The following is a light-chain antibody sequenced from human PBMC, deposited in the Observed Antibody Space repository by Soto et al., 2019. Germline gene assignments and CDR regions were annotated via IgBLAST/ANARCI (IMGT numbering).Light chain of an antibody. Sequence: DIEMTQAPPSQSPSQGERLSIPCRTSQSVSILVAWYQQKPGHAPRLLIHGATTRTTGIPARFSGSGSATEFTLTISRLQYEDFAVYYCQQYNNWPRTFGQGTKVDIK. CDR2: GAT. J-gene: IGKJ1*01. CDR3: QQYNNWPRT. V-gene: IGKV3-15*01. CDR1: QSVSIL.